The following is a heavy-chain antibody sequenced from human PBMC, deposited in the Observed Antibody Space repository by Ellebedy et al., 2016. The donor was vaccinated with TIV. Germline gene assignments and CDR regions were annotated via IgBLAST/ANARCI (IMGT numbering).Heavy chain of an antibody. V-gene: IGHV4-59*01. CDR2: IYYSGST. CDR1: GGSISSYY. D-gene: IGHD2-2*02. J-gene: IGHJ6*02. Sequence: SETLSLXXTVSGGSISSYYWSWIRQPPGKGLEWIGYIYYSGSTNYNPSLKSRVTISVDTSKNQFSLKLSSVTAADTAVYYCASTVVPAAIGYYYYGMDVWGQGTTVTVSS. CDR3: ASTVVPAAIGYYYYGMDV.